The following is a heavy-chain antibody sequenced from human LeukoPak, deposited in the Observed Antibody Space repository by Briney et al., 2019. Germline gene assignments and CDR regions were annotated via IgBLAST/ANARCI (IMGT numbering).Heavy chain of an antibody. D-gene: IGHD3-10*01. Sequence: SETLSLTCTVSGGSISSYYWSWIRQPPGKGLEWIGYTYYSGSTNYNPSLKSRVTISVDTSKNQFSLKLSSVTAADTAVYYCARASSYGPGDFDYWGQGTLVTVSS. V-gene: IGHV4-59*01. CDR1: GGSISSYY. J-gene: IGHJ4*02. CDR3: ARASSYGPGDFDY. CDR2: TYYSGST.